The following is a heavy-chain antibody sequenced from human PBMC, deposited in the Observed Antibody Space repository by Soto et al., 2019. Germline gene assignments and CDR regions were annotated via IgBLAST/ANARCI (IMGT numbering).Heavy chain of an antibody. V-gene: IGHV3-11*01. CDR3: ARAGGSGSSYWYFVP. CDR2: ISTTGSTI. Sequence: GGSLRLSCAASGFTFSDYYMSWIRQAPGKGLEWVAYISTTGSTIYYPDSVKGRFTISRDNAKKSLYLHMNSLRAEDTAVYYCARAGGSGSSYWYFVPWVRGTMVTVSS. CDR1: GFTFSDYY. D-gene: IGHD3-10*01. J-gene: IGHJ2*01.